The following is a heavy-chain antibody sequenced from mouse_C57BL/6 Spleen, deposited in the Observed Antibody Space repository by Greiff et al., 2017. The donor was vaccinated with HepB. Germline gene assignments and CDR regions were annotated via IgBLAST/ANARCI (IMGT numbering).Heavy chain of an antibody. V-gene: IGHV1-59*01. D-gene: IGHD1-1*01. Sequence: VQLQQPGAELVRPGTSVKLSCKASGYTFTSYWMHWVKQRPGQGLEWIGVIDPSDSYTNYNQKFKGKATLTVDTSSSTAYMQLSSLTSEDSAVYYCANYYGSSPNYFDYWGQGTTLTVSS. CDR2: IDPSDSYT. CDR1: GYTFTSYW. J-gene: IGHJ2*01. CDR3: ANYYGSSPNYFDY.